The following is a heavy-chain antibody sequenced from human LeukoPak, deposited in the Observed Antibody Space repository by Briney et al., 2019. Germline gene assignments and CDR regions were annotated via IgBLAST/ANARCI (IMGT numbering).Heavy chain of an antibody. V-gene: IGHV3-23*01. CDR3: ARLPTFYYDSSHYHYDY. Sequence: GGSLRLSCAASGFTFQNYAMSWVRQAPGKGLEWASSISGSGPSTDYADSVKGRFTISRDKSKDTLYLQMNSLRAEDTAVYYCARLPTFYYDSSHYHYDYWGQGTLVTVSS. CDR1: GFTFQNYA. CDR2: ISGSGPST. J-gene: IGHJ4*02. D-gene: IGHD3-22*01.